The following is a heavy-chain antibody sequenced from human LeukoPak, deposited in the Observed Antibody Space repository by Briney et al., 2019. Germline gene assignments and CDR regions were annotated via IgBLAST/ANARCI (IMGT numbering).Heavy chain of an antibody. J-gene: IGHJ4*02. Sequence: ASVKVSCKASGYTFTSYYMHWVRQAPGQGLEWMGIINTSGGSTSYAQKFQSRVTMTRDTSTSTVHMELSSLRSEDTAVYYCATGPVEQFGYWGQGTLVTVSS. V-gene: IGHV1-46*01. CDR3: ATGPVEQFGY. D-gene: IGHD1-26*01. CDR1: GYTFTSYY. CDR2: INTSGGST.